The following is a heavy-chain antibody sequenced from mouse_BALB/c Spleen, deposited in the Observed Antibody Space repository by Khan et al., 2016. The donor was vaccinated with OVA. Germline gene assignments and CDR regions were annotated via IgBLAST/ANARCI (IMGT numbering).Heavy chain of an antibody. CDR3: ARRTTGYAMDY. V-gene: IGHV1-4*01. CDR1: GYTFTSNT. J-gene: IGHJ4*01. CDR2: INPRSGYT. D-gene: IGHD2-14*01. Sequence: VQLQESGAELARPGASVKMSCKVSGYTFTSNTMHWVKQRPGQGLEWIGYINPRSGYTIYNQKFKDKATLTADISSSTAYMQLSSLTSDDSAVYYCARRTTGYAMDYWGQGTSVTVSA.